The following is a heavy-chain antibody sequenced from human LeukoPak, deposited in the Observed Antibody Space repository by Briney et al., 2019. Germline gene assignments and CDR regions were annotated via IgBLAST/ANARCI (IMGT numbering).Heavy chain of an antibody. D-gene: IGHD1-26*01. V-gene: IGHV3-9*01. CDR3: AKDMGGLPNY. J-gene: IGHJ4*02. CDR2: IGWNSGSI. Sequence: GRSLRLSCAASGFTFDDYAMHWVRQAPGKGLEWVSGIGWNSGSIGHADSVKGRFTISRDNAKNSLYLQMNSLRAEDTALYYCAKDMGGLPNYWGQGTLVTVSS. CDR1: GFTFDDYA.